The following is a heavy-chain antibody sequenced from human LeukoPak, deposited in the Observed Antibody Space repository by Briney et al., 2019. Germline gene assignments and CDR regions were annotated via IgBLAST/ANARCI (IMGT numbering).Heavy chain of an antibody. CDR1: GFTVSSNY. Sequence: GGSLRLSCAASGFTVSSNYMTWVRQAPGKGLGWVSVIYSGGSTYYADSVKGRFTISRDKSKNTLYLQMNSLRAEDTAVYYCAKGGLRLGELSQTYWGQGTQVTVSS. CDR3: AKGGLRLGELSQTY. CDR2: IYSGGST. J-gene: IGHJ4*02. D-gene: IGHD3-16*02. V-gene: IGHV3-66*01.